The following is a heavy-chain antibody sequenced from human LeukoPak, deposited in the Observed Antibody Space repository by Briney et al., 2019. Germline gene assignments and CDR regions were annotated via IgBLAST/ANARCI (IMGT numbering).Heavy chain of an antibody. CDR2: IYTSGST. V-gene: IGHV4-61*02. Sequence: SETLSLTCTVSGGSISSGSYYWSWIRQPAGKGLEWIGRIYTSGSTNYNPSLKSRVTISVDTSKNQFSLKLSSVTAADTAVYYCARGAVLRFLEWLPSKNWFDPWGQGTLVTVSS. CDR1: GGSISSGSYY. D-gene: IGHD3-3*01. J-gene: IGHJ5*02. CDR3: ARGAVLRFLEWLPSKNWFDP.